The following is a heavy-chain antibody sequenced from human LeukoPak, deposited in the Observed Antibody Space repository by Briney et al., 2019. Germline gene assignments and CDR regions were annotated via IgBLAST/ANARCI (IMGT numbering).Heavy chain of an antibody. Sequence: ASVKVSCKASGYTFTSYYMHWVRQAPGQGLEWMGIINPSGGSTSYAQKFQGRVTMTRDTSTSTVYMELSSLRSEDTAVYYCAREEHSSSSEGGDYYFDYWGQGTLVTVSS. J-gene: IGHJ4*02. CDR1: GYTFTSYY. CDR2: INPSGGST. V-gene: IGHV1-46*01. D-gene: IGHD6-6*01. CDR3: AREEHSSSSEGGDYYFDY.